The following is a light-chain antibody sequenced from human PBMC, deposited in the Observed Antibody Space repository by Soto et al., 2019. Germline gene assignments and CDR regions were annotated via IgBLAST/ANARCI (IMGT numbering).Light chain of an antibody. CDR1: SSDIGADDF. V-gene: IGLV2-14*01. CDR3: SSSWRTTFPHVV. CDR2: EVT. Sequence: QSALTQPASVSGSPGQSITISCTGTSSDIGADDFVSWYQHHPDNTPKLIIFEVTYRPSGMSHRFSASKSGNTASLTISGLVQDDDAIDYYSSSWRTTFPHVVFGGGTKLTVL. J-gene: IGLJ2*01.